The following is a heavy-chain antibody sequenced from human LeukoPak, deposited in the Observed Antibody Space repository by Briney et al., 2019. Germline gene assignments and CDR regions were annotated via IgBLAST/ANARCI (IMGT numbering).Heavy chain of an antibody. CDR3: VRHGLGSSWFGFDY. V-gene: IGHV5-51*01. Sequence: GESLKISCKGSGYTFTTYWIVWVRQMPGSGLEWMGIIYPGDSDPRYSPSFQGQVTISADTSISTAYLQWSSLKASDSAMYYCVRHGLGSSWFGFDYWGQGTLVTVSS. J-gene: IGHJ4*02. CDR1: GYTFTTYW. D-gene: IGHD6-13*01. CDR2: IYPGDSDP.